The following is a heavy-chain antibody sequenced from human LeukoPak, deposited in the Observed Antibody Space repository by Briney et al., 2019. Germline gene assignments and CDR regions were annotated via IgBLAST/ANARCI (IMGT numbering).Heavy chain of an antibody. CDR1: GFTFTNYA. CDR2: VTGPGDTT. CDR3: AKGAEIDL. J-gene: IGHJ5*02. Sequence: PGGSLRLSCATSGFTFTNYAMNWVRQAPGKGLEWVSAVTGPGDTTYYADSVKGRFFTSREDSKTTVYLQMNSLRVEDTAIYYCAKGAEIDLWGQGTLVTVSS. D-gene: IGHD3-16*01. V-gene: IGHV3-23*01.